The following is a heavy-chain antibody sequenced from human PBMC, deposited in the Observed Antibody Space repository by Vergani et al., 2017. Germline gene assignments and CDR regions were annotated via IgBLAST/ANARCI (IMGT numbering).Heavy chain of an antibody. CDR2: IYYSGST. D-gene: IGHD6-19*01. CDR3: ARHSTVEWLVKLGWIDP. Sequence: QLQLQESGPGLVKPSATLSLTCSVSGASIRISNYYCGWIRQPPGKGLEWIARIYYSGSTYYNPSLKSRVTISVETSKNQFSLKLSTVTAADTAVYFCARHSTVEWLVKLGWIDPWGQGILVTVSS. J-gene: IGHJ5*02. V-gene: IGHV4-39*01. CDR1: GASIRISNYY.